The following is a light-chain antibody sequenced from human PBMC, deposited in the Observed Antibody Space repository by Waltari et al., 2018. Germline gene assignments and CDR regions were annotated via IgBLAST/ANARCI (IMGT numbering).Light chain of an antibody. CDR3: QQYYSAPYT. J-gene: IGKJ2*01. V-gene: IGKV4-1*01. Sequence: DIVMTQSPDSLAVSLGALATINCKSSQSVLYRSSNRNYLAWYQQKSGQPPKLLIYWAYTRESGVPDRFSGSGSGTDFTLTISSLQAEDVAVYYCQQYYSAPYTFGQGTKLEIK. CDR1: QSVLYRSSNRNY. CDR2: WAY.